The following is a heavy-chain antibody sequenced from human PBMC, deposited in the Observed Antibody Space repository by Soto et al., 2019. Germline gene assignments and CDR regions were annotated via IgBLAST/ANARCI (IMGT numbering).Heavy chain of an antibody. CDR3: ARAREAVAGRFFDY. CDR1: GYTFTSYD. CDR2: MNPNSGNT. V-gene: IGHV1-8*01. D-gene: IGHD6-19*01. Sequence: QVQLVQSGAEVKKPGASVKVSCKASGYTFTSYDINWVRQATGQGLEWMGWMNPNSGNTGYAQKFQGRVTMTRNTSISKAYMELSSLRSEDTAVYYCARAREAVAGRFFDYWGQGTLVTVSS. J-gene: IGHJ4*02.